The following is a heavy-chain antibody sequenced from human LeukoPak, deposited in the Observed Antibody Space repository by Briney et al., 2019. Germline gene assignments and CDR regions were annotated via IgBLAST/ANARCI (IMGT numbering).Heavy chain of an antibody. CDR1: GFTFSSYG. Sequence: PGGSLRLSCLSPGFTFSSYGMHWVRQAPGKGLECVAFIRYDGSNKYYADSVKGRFTISRDNSKNTLYLQMNSLRAEDTAVYYCAKAPYYYDSSGYYWDYYYYYMDVWGKGTTVTVSS. V-gene: IGHV3-30*02. CDR3: AKAPYYYDSSGYYWDYYYYYMDV. D-gene: IGHD3-22*01. CDR2: IRYDGSNK. J-gene: IGHJ6*03.